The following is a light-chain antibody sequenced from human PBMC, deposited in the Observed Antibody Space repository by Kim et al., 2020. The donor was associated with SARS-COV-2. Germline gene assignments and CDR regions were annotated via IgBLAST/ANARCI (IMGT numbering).Light chain of an antibody. CDR3: HQYGDSGT. V-gene: IGKV3-20*01. Sequence: LSPGERTTPSCRASQSVTGNRLAWYQQKPGQAPRLLIYGAFIRVTGIPDRFSGSGSGTDFTLTINRLEPEDFAVYFCHQYGDSGTFGQGTKVDIK. J-gene: IGKJ1*01. CDR1: QSVTGNR. CDR2: GAF.